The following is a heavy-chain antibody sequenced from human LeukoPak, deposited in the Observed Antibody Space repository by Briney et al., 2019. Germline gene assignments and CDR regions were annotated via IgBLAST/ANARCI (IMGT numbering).Heavy chain of an antibody. V-gene: IGHV1-18*04. CDR1: GYTFTGYY. CDR3: AREGLQDNWFDP. J-gene: IGHJ5*02. CDR2: ISAYNGNT. D-gene: IGHD4-11*01. Sequence: ASVKVSCKASGYTFTGYYMHWVRQAPGQGLEWMGWISAYNGNTNYAQKLQGRVTMTTDTSTSTAYMELRSLRSDDTAVYYCAREGLQDNWFDPWGQGTLVTVSS.